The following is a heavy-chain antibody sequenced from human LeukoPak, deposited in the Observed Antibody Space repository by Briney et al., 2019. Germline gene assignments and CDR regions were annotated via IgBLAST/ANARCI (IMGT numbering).Heavy chain of an antibody. CDR2: ISASGVST. CDR1: GFIFSSSG. V-gene: IGHV3-23*01. D-gene: IGHD1-26*01. CDR3: AKSRGADSVGALLVYDS. J-gene: IGHJ4*02. Sequence: GGSLRLSCAASGFIFSSSGMSWVRQAPGKGLEWVSAISASGVSTYYADSVKGRFTISRDNSKNTLYLQMNSLRAEDTAVYYCAKSRGADSVGALLVYDSWGQGTLVTVSS.